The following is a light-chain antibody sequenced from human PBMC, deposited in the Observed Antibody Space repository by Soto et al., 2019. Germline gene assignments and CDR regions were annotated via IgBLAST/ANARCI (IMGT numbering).Light chain of an antibody. CDR1: SSDIGSYDL. CDR3: CTFAGPTSVV. V-gene: IGLV2-23*02. Sequence: QSVLTQPASVSGSPGQSITISCTGTSSDIGSYDLVSWYQQHPGKAPKLMISEVNKRPSGVSNRFSGSKSGSTASLTISGLQAEDEADYYCCTFAGPTSVVFGGGTKVTVL. J-gene: IGLJ2*01. CDR2: EVN.